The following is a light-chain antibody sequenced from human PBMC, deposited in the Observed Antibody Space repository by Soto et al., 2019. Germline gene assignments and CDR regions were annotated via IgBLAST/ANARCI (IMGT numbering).Light chain of an antibody. J-gene: IGKJ1*01. Sequence: DIQLTQSPSTLSTSVGDRVTVSCRASQSINSWLAWYQQKPGKAPKLLIYNTSNLESGVPPRFGGSGSGTEFTLTISSLQPDDSATYYCQYLHDYCWTFGQGTKVEIK. CDR3: QYLHDYCWT. CDR2: NTS. CDR1: QSINSW. V-gene: IGKV1-5*03.